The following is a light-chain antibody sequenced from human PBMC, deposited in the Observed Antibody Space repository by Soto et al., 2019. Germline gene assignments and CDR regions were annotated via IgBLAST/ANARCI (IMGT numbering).Light chain of an antibody. CDR1: QSVLYSSNNKNY. Sequence: DIVMTQSPDSLAVSPGERATINCKSSQSVLYSSNNKNYLAWYQQRPGQPPKLLIYWASTRESGVPDRFSGSRSGTDFTLTITSLQAEDVAVYYCQQYESTPPTFGQGTKLEIK. J-gene: IGKJ2*01. V-gene: IGKV4-1*01. CDR3: QQYESTPPT. CDR2: WAS.